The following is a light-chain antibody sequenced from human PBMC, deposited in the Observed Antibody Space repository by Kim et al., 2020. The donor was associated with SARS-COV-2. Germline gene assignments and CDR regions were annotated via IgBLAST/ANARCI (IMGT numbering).Light chain of an antibody. CDR2: AAS. J-gene: IGKJ2*03. CDR3: QQSYSTPYS. CDR1: QTISNF. Sequence: SASVGDRVTITCRTSQTISNFLNWYQQKPGKAPKLLIYAASTLQSGVPSRFSGSGSGTDFTLTISNLQPEDFATYYCQQSYSTPYSFGQGTKLEI. V-gene: IGKV1-39*01.